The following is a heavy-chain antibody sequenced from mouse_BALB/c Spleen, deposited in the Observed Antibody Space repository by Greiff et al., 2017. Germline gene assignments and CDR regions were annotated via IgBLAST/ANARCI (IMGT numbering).Heavy chain of an antibody. CDR2: ISSGSSTI. CDR1: GFTFSSFG. Sequence: EVKLVESGGGLVQPGGSRKLSCAASGFTFSSFGMHWVRQAPEKGLEWVAYISSGSSTIYYADTVKGRFTISRDNPKNTLFLQMTSLRSEDTAMYYCARNIPYGYDDAMDYWGQGTSVTVSS. J-gene: IGHJ4*01. V-gene: IGHV5-17*02. D-gene: IGHD2-2*01. CDR3: ARNIPYGYDDAMDY.